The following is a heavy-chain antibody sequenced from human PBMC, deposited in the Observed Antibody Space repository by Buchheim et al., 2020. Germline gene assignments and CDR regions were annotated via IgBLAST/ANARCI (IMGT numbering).Heavy chain of an antibody. Sequence: QVQLQQWGAGLLKPSETLSLTCAVYGGSFSGYYWSWIRQPPGKGLEWIGEINHSGSTNYNPSLKSRVTISVDTSKNQFSLKLSSVTAADTAVYYCARVSRDVLRFLEWSLRYYFDYWGQGTL. CDR3: ARVSRDVLRFLEWSLRYYFDY. J-gene: IGHJ4*02. V-gene: IGHV4-34*01. D-gene: IGHD3-3*01. CDR1: GGSFSGYY. CDR2: INHSGST.